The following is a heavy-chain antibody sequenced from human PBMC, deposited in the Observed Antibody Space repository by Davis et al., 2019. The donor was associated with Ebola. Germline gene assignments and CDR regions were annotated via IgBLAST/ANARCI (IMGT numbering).Heavy chain of an antibody. V-gene: IGHV1-18*01. Sequence: ASVKVSCKGSGYTFTDYAIGWVRQAPGQGLEWMGWISAYNGNTAYAQILQGRVTMTTDTSTGTAYMELRSLRSDDTAVYFCARTSIVGTTTTASDIWGQGTMVTVSS. D-gene: IGHD1-26*01. CDR3: ARTSIVGTTTTASDI. J-gene: IGHJ3*02. CDR2: ISAYNGNT. CDR1: GYTFTDYA.